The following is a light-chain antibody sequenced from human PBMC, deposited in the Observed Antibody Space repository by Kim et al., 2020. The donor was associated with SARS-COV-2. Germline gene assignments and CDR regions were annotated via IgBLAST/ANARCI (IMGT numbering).Light chain of an antibody. J-gene: IGLJ2*01. CDR3: NSRDNTANHLI. CDR1: SLRNYY. V-gene: IGLV3-19*01. Sequence: ALGQTVRITCQGDSLRNYYATWYQKKPGQTPVLVFFGKNNRPSGIPDRFSGSSSGNTASLTITEAQAEDEADYYCNSRDNTANHLIFGGGTKLTVL. CDR2: GKN.